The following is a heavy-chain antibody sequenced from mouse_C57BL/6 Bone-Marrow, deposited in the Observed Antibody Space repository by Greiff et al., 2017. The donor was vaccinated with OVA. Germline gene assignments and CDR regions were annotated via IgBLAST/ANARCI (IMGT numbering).Heavy chain of an antibody. CDR1: GYTFTSYW. CDR3: ARDYGSSYDDY. CDR2: IDPSDSYT. Sequence: QVQLQQPGTELVKPGASVKLSCKASGYTFTSYWMHWVKQRPGQGLEWIGEIDPSDSYTNYNQKFKGKSTLTVDKSSSTAYMQLSSLTSEDSAVYYCARDYGSSYDDYWGQGTTLTVSS. D-gene: IGHD1-1*01. V-gene: IGHV1-69*01. J-gene: IGHJ2*01.